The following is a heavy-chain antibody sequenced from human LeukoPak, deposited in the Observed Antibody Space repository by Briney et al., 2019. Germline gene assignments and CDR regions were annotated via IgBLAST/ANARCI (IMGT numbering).Heavy chain of an antibody. CDR2: ISGGGGST. V-gene: IGHV3-23*01. CDR1: GLTFSAYG. D-gene: IGHD6-13*01. CDR3: ARDHRPYSSSWYPDY. Sequence: PGGSLRLSCVASGLTFSAYGMSWIRQSPDKGLEWVSAISGGGGSTYYADSAQGRFTISRDNSKNTLYLQMNSLRAEDTAVYYCARDHRPYSSSWYPDYWGQGTLITVSS. J-gene: IGHJ4*02.